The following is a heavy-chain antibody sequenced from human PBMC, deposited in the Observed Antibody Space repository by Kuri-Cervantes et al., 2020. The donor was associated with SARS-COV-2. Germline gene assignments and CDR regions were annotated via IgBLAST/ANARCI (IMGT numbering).Heavy chain of an antibody. D-gene: IGHD3-3*01. CDR2: INHNAAHI. CDR3: ARDYYEDEYSRFFDS. J-gene: IGHJ4*02. Sequence: GGSLRLSCAASGFTFSSYSMNWVRQAPGTGLEWVSFINHNAAHIHYADSLRGRITVSRDNAKNSLYLQMTSLRAEDTAVYYCARDYYEDEYSRFFDSWARESGSPSPQ. V-gene: IGHV3-21*01. CDR1: GFTFSSYS.